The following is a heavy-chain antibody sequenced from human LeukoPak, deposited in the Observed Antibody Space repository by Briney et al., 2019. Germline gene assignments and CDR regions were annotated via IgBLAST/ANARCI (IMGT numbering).Heavy chain of an antibody. CDR2: MNPNSGNT. V-gene: IGHV1-8*01. J-gene: IGHJ5*02. D-gene: IGHD3-10*01. CDR1: GYTFTSYD. CDR3: ARGYYGSGTTAKFDP. Sequence: ASVKVFCKASGYTFTSYDINWVRQATGQGLEWMGWMNPNSGNTGYAQKFQGRVTMTRNTSISTAYMELSSLRSEDTAVYYCARGYYGSGTTAKFDPWGQGTLVTVSS.